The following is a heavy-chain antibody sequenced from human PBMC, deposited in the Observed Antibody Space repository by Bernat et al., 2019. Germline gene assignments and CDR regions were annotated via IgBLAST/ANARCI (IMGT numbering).Heavy chain of an antibody. D-gene: IGHD4-17*01. V-gene: IGHV3-21*01. J-gene: IGHJ4*02. CDR1: GFTFSSYS. Sequence: EVQLVESGGGLVKPGGSLRLSCAASGFTFSSYSMNWVRQAPGKALEWVSSISSSSSYIYYADSVKGSFTIARDNAKNSLYLQMNSLRAEDTAVYYCGSVGGGMTTVTPVGYWGQGTLVTVSS. CDR2: ISSSSSYI. CDR3: GSVGGGMTTVTPVGY.